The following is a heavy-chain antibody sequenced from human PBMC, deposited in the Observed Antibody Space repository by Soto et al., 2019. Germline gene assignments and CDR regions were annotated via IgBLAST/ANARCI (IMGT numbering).Heavy chain of an antibody. J-gene: IGHJ6*02. CDR2: IYYSGST. V-gene: IGHV4-59*08. CDR1: GASISSDY. CDR3: ARIGFLYDMTSDYYYGMDV. Sequence: QVQLQESGPGLVKPSETLSLTCSVSGASISSDYWSWIRQPPGKGLEWIGYIYYSGSTNYNPSLKSRVTILVDTSKNQFSLKLSSVTAADTAVYYCARIGFLYDMTSDYYYGMDVWGQGTTVTVSS. D-gene: IGHD3-9*01.